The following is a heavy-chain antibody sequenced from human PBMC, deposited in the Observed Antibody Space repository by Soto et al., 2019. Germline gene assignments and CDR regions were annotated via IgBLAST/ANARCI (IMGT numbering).Heavy chain of an antibody. CDR3: AYLNHYYYYYFGMDV. CDR2: IYWNDDK. Sequence: QITLKESGPTLVKPTQTLTLTCTFSGFSLSTSGVGVGWIRQPPGKALEWLALIYWNDDKRYSPSLKSRLTITKDTSKNQVVLTMSNKDPVETATYYCAYLNHYYYYYFGMDVWGQGTTVTVSS. J-gene: IGHJ6*02. CDR1: GFSLSTSGVG. V-gene: IGHV2-5*01.